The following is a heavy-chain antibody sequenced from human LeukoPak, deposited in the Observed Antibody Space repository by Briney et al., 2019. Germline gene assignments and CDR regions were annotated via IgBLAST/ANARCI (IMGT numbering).Heavy chain of an antibody. D-gene: IGHD5-24*01. V-gene: IGHV4-34*01. J-gene: IGHJ4*02. CDR3: ARSRGWLQSHPLGY. CDR1: GGSFSGYY. CDR2: IHHSGST. Sequence: PSETLSLTCAVYGGSFSGYYWSWIRQPPGNGLEWIGEIHHSGSTNYNPSLKSRVTISVDTSKNQFSLKLSSVTAADTAVYYCARSRGWLQSHPLGYWGQGTLVTVSS.